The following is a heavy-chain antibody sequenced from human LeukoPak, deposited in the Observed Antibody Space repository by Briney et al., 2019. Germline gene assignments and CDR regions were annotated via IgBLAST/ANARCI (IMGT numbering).Heavy chain of an antibody. CDR3: AKVRYYDSSGYYEGYFDY. J-gene: IGHJ4*02. CDR2: ISGSGGST. V-gene: IGHV3-23*01. Sequence: GGSLRLSCAASGFTFSSCAMSWVRQAPGKGLEWVSAISGSGGSTYYADSVKGRFTISRDNSKNTLYLQMNSLRAEDTAVYYCAKVRYYDSSGYYEGYFDYWGQGTLVTVSS. D-gene: IGHD3-22*01. CDR1: GFTFSSCA.